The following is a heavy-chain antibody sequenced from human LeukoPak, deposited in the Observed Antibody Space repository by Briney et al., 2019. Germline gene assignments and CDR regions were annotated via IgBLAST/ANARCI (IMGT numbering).Heavy chain of an antibody. Sequence: GASVKVSCKASGYTFTNYGISWVRQALGQGLEWMGWISAYNGNTNYAQKLQGRVTMTTDTSTSTAYMELRSLRSDDTAVYYCARGNYDILTGPRRTDAFDIWGQGTKVTVSS. V-gene: IGHV1-18*01. CDR1: GYTFTNYG. J-gene: IGHJ3*02. CDR3: ARGNYDILTGPRRTDAFDI. CDR2: ISAYNGNT. D-gene: IGHD3-9*01.